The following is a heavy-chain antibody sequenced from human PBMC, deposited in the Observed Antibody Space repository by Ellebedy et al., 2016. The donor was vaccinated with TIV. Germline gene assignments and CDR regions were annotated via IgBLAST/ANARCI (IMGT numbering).Heavy chain of an antibody. J-gene: IGHJ6*02. CDR1: GFTFSSYG. V-gene: IGHV3-33*06. D-gene: IGHD6-19*01. Sequence: GESLKISCAASGFTFSSYGMHWVRQAPGKGLEWVAVIWYDGSNWDHAHSVKGRFTISRDNSKNMLYLQMNSLRVEDTAVYYCAKRSPGAAGAGEGLGGMDVWGQGTTVTVS. CDR3: AKRSPGAAGAGEGLGGMDV. CDR2: IWYDGSNW.